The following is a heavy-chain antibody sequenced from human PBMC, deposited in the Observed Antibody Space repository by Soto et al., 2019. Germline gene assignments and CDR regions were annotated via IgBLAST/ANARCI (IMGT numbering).Heavy chain of an antibody. Sequence: QVQLQESGPGLVKPSETLSLTCTVSGGSISSYYWSWIRQPPGKGLEWIGYIYYSGSTNYNPSLKSRVTISVDTSKNQFSLKLSSVTAADTAVYYCARGGGVVAATIKGDYYYGMDVWGQGTTVTVSS. CDR2: IYYSGST. CDR3: ARGGGVVAATIKGDYYYGMDV. D-gene: IGHD2-15*01. J-gene: IGHJ6*02. CDR1: GGSISSYY. V-gene: IGHV4-59*01.